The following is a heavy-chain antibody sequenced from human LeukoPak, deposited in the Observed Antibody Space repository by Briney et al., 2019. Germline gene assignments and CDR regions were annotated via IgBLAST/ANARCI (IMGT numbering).Heavy chain of an antibody. Sequence: GGSLRLSCAASGFTFSDYAMNWVRQAPGKGLEWVSTISGRYGNTYYADSVKGRFTISRDNSKNTLYLQMNSLRAEDTAVYYCAKALGYPNWFDPCGQGTLVTVSA. CDR2: ISGRYGNT. CDR1: GFTFSDYA. CDR3: AKALGYPNWFDP. V-gene: IGHV3-23*01. D-gene: IGHD2-15*01. J-gene: IGHJ5*02.